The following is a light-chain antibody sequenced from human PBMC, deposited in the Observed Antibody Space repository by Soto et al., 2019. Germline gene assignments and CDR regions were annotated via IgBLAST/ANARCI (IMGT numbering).Light chain of an antibody. CDR3: QDYGSSRT. CDR2: GAS. CDR1: QSVASSS. J-gene: IGKJ1*01. V-gene: IGKV3-20*01. Sequence: EIVLTQSPGTLSLSPGERATLSCRASQSVASSSLAWYQHKPGQAPRLLIYGASSRATGIPDRFSGSGSGTDFTLTISRLEPEDFAVYYCQDYGSSRTFGQGTKVDIK.